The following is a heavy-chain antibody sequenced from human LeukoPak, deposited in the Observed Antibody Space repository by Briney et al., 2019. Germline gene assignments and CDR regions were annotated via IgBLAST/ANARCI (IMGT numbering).Heavy chain of an antibody. CDR1: GGSINSGGYY. Sequence: SETLSLTCTVSGGSINSGGYYWAWHRRHPGKGREGVGYISYSGKNYDNPSLKSRAIISGNTTKNQFSPRLSSVTAADTAVYCCSTVLGATMVAYWGQGTLVTVSS. J-gene: IGHJ4*02. CDR2: ISYSGKN. V-gene: IGHV4-31*03. D-gene: IGHD1-26*01. CDR3: STVLGATMVAY.